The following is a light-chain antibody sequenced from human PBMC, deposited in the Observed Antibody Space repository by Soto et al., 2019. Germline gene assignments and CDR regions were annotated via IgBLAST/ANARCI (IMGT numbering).Light chain of an antibody. J-gene: IGKJ3*01. Sequence: SLSPGERATLSCRASQSVRSSLAWYQQKPGQAPRLLIYDASNRATGIPARFSGSGSGTDFTLTISSLEPEDFAVYYCQQRSNWPPEVTFGPGTKVDIK. CDR2: DAS. V-gene: IGKV3-11*01. CDR1: QSVRSS. CDR3: QQRSNWPPEVT.